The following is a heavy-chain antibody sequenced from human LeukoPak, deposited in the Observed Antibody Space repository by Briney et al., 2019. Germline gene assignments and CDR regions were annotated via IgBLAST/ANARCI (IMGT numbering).Heavy chain of an antibody. V-gene: IGHV3-11*04. CDR1: GFTFSDYY. CDR2: ISSSGSTI. Sequence: GGSLRLSCAASGFTFSDYYMSWIRQAPGKGLEWVSYISSSGSTIYYADSVKGRFTISRDNAKNSLYLQMNSLRAEDTAVYYCARALEPSSSNGINDYWAREPWSPSPQ. J-gene: IGHJ4*02. D-gene: IGHD1-1*01. CDR3: ARALEPSSSNGINDY.